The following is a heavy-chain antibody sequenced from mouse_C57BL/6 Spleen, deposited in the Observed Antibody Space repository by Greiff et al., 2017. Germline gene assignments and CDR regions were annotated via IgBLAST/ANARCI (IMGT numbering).Heavy chain of an antibody. CDR3: ARSATYYYGSREYFDY. J-gene: IGHJ2*01. CDR2: IDPSDSYT. V-gene: IGHV1-69*01. CDR1: GYTFTSSW. D-gene: IGHD1-1*01. Sequence: QVHVKQSGAELVMPGASVKLSCKASGYTFTSSWMRWVKQRPGQGLEWIGEIDPSDSYTNYNQKFKGKSTLTVDKSSSTAYMKLSSLTSEDSAVDYCARSATYYYGSREYFDYWGQGTTLTVSS.